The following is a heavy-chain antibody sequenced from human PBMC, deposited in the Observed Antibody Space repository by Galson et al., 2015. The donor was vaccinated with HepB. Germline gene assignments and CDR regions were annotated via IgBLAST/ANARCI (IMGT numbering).Heavy chain of an antibody. V-gene: IGHV3-30*04. CDR1: GFTFSSYA. Sequence: SLRLSCAASGFTFSSYAMHWVRQAPGKGLEWVAVISYDGSNKYYADSVKGRFTISRDNSKNTLYLQMNSLRAEDTAVYYCARASAPYYGSGGMIDYWGQGTLVTVSS. CDR2: ISYDGSNK. D-gene: IGHD3-10*01. J-gene: IGHJ4*02. CDR3: ARASAPYYGSGGMIDY.